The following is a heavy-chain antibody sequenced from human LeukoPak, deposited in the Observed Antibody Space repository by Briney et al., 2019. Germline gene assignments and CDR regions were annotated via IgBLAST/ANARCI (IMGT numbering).Heavy chain of an antibody. Sequence: GGSVRLSCAASGFTFSDYYMSWIRQAPGKGLEWVSYISSSSSYTNYADSVKGRFTISRDNAKNSLYLQMNSLRAEDTAVYYCARDKYYGSGSYLIDYWGQGTLVTVSS. V-gene: IGHV3-11*06. J-gene: IGHJ4*02. CDR3: ARDKYYGSGSYLIDY. CDR2: ISSSSSYT. D-gene: IGHD3-10*01. CDR1: GFTFSDYY.